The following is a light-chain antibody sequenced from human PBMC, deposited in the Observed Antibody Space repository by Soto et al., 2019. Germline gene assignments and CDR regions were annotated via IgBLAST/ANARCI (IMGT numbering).Light chain of an antibody. CDR3: QHGRA. V-gene: IGKV3-11*01. Sequence: EIVLTQSPATLSLSPGERATLSCRASQSVGSYLAWYQQKPGQAPRLLIYDASNRATGIPGRFSGSGSGTDFTLSSSSLEPEDFAVYYCQHGRAFGQGTKLEIK. J-gene: IGKJ2*01. CDR1: QSVGSY. CDR2: DAS.